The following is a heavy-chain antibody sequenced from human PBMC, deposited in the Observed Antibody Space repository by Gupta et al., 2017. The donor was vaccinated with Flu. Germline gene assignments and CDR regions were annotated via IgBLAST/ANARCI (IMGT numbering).Heavy chain of an antibody. CDR2: ISTTGDYI. CDR3: AQIAVSGKWYFDL. D-gene: IGHD6-19*01. Sequence: EVQLLESGGGLVQPGGSLRLSCAASGLTFSNSPMSWLRQAPGKGLEWVSSISTTGDYIYYVGSVKGRFTTSRDNSKNTLFLQMSGLRADDTAVYYCAQIAVSGKWYFDLWGRGTLVTVSS. CDR1: GLTFSNSP. V-gene: IGHV3-23*01. J-gene: IGHJ2*01.